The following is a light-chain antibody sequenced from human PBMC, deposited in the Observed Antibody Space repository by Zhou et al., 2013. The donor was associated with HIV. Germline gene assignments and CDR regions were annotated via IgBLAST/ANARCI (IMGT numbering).Light chain of an antibody. CDR2: QNN. J-gene: IGLJ2*01. V-gene: IGLV3-1*01. Sequence: SYELTQPPSVSVSPGQTASITCSGDKLGDKYACWYQQKPGQSPVLVIYQNNKRPSGIPERFSGSNSGNTATPTISGTQAMDEADYYCQAWDSSTVVFGGGTKLTV. CDR3: QAWDSSTVV. CDR1: KLGDKY.